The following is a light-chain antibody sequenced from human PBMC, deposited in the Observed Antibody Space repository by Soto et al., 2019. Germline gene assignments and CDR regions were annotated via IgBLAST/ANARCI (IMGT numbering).Light chain of an antibody. CDR3: ATKDDSLTGHVV. V-gene: IGLV1-47*01. Sequence: QLVLTQPPSASGTPGQRVTISCSGSSSNIGTNYVYWYQQVPGTAPKLLISGNNQRPSGVPDRFSGSKYDTSASLVISGLRSEDEAAYYCATKDDSLTGHVVFGGGTKLTVL. CDR1: SSNIGTNY. J-gene: IGLJ2*01. CDR2: GNN.